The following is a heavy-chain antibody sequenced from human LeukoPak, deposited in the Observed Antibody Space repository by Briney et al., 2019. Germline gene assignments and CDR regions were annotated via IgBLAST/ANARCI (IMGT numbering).Heavy chain of an antibody. CDR2: IIPIFGTA. J-gene: IGHJ6*02. CDR3: ARSLTTGYYYYYGMDV. D-gene: IGHD4-17*01. V-gene: IGHV1-69*01. CDR1: GGTFSSYA. Sequence: SVKVSCKASGGTFSSYAISWVRQAPGQGLEWMGGIIPIFGTANYAQKFQGRVTITADESTSTAYMELSSLRTEDTAVYYCARSLTTGYYYYYGMDVWGQGTTVTVSS.